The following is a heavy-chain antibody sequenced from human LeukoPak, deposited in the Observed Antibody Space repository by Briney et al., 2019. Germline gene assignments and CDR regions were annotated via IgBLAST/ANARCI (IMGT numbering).Heavy chain of an antibody. CDR1: GYTSTGYY. V-gene: IGHV1-2*02. CDR2: INPNSGGT. J-gene: IGHJ3*02. CDR3: SQSRGAFDI. Sequence: EASVKVSCKASGYTSTGYYMHWVRQAPGQGLEWMGWINPNSGGTNYAQKIQGRVTMTRDTSISTAYMELSRLRSDDTAVYYCSQSRGAFDIWGQGTMVTVSS.